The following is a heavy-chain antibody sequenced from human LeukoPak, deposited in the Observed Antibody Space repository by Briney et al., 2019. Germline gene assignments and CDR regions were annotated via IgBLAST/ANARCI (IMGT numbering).Heavy chain of an antibody. J-gene: IGHJ5*02. D-gene: IGHD3-10*01. Sequence: KPSGTLSLTCTVSGGSISNSYWTWIRQPPGKGLEWIGHIYYSGSTNYNPSLKSRVTISVDTSKNQFPLKLTSVNAADTAVYYCAREGYYGSGSNWFDPWGQGTLVTVSS. CDR2: IYYSGST. CDR3: AREGYYGSGSNWFDP. CDR1: GGSISNSY. V-gene: IGHV4-59*01.